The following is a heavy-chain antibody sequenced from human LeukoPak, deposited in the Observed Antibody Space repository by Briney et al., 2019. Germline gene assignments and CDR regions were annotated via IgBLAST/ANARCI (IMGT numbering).Heavy chain of an antibody. J-gene: IGHJ4*02. CDR1: GFSFISYG. CDR2: ISDDGRSK. D-gene: IGHD4-17*01. Sequence: PGGSLRLSCAASGFSFISYGMHWVRQAPGKGLEWVGVISDDGRSKDYADSVKGRFTISRDNSKDTLYLQMNSLRAEDTAVYYCAKRPSDYGDYVSYFDYWGRGTLVTVPS. V-gene: IGHV3-30*18. CDR3: AKRPSDYGDYVSYFDY.